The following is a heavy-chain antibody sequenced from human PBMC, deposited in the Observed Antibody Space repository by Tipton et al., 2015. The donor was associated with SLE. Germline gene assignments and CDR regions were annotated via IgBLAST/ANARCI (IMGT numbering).Heavy chain of an antibody. CDR1: GGSITNSY. V-gene: IGHV4-59*01. Sequence: LRLSCSTSGGSITNSYWTWIRQPPGKRLEWIGAIFYTGSTHYNPSLTSRATISLDTSKSHFSLRLTSVSAADTAVYFCARRVPHRYYFDLWGRGTLVTVSS. CDR2: IFYTGST. D-gene: IGHD1-26*01. CDR3: ARRVPHRYYFDL. J-gene: IGHJ2*01.